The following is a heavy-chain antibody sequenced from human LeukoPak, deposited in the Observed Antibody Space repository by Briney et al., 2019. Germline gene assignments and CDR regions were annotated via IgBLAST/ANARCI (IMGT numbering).Heavy chain of an antibody. CDR2: IDHSAST. CDR1: GGSFSGYY. CDR3: ARGQGDRYSNYFDY. J-gene: IGHJ4*02. D-gene: IGHD2-21*02. V-gene: IGHV4-34*01. Sequence: SETLSLTCAVYGGSFSGYYWSWIRQPPGKGLEWIGDIDHSASTNYNPSLKSRVTISLDTSQIQFSLNLNSVTAADTAVYYCARGQGDRYSNYFDYWGQGTLATVSS.